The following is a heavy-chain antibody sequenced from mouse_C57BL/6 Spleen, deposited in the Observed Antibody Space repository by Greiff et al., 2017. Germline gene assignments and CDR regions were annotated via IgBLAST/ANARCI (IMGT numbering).Heavy chain of an antibody. V-gene: IGHV1-19*01. Sequence: VQLQQSGPVLVKPGASVKMSCKASGYTFTDYYMNWVKQSHGKSLEWIGVIKPYNGGTSYNQKFKGKATLTVDKSSSTAYMELNSLTSEDSAVYYCARGGDGSPFAYWGQGTLVTVSA. CDR1: GYTFTDYY. CDR2: IKPYNGGT. CDR3: ARGGDGSPFAY. D-gene: IGHD2-3*01. J-gene: IGHJ3*01.